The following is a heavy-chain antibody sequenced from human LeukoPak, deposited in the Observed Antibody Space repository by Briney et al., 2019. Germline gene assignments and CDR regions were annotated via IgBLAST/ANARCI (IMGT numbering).Heavy chain of an antibody. CDR1: GGSFSGYY. CDR2: INHSGST. D-gene: IGHD6-13*01. J-gene: IGHJ5*02. CDR3: AREHSSSYNWFDP. V-gene: IGHV4-34*01. Sequence: SETLSLTCAVYGGSFSGYYWSWIRQPPGKGLEWIGEINHSGSTNYNPSLKSRVTISVDTSKNQFSLKLSSVTAADTAVYYCAREHSSSYNWFDPWGQGTLVTVSS.